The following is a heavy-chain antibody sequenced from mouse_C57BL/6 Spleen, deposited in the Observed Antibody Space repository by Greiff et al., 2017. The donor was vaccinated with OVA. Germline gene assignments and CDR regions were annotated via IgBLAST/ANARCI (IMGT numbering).Heavy chain of an antibody. Sequence: QVQLQQPGAELVKPGASVKMSCKASGYTFTSYWITWVKQRPGQGLEWIGDIYPGSGSTNYNEKFKSKATLTVDTASSTAYMQLSSLTSEDSAVYYCARSGLTQWYFDVWGTGTTVTVSS. V-gene: IGHV1-55*01. J-gene: IGHJ1*03. CDR3: ARSGLTQWYFDV. CDR1: GYTFTSYW. D-gene: IGHD1-1*01. CDR2: IYPGSGST.